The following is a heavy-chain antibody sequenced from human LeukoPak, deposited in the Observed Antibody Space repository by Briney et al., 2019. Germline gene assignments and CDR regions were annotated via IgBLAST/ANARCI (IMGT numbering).Heavy chain of an antibody. CDR1: GFTFSSYG. V-gene: IGHV3-30*02. Sequence: PGGSLRLSCAASGFTFSSYGMHWVRQAPGKGLEWVAFIRYDGSNKYYADSVKGRFTISRDNSKNTLYLQMNSLRAEDTAVYYCAKDLFFRVRGVIISLIDYWGQGTLVTVSS. CDR3: AKDLFFRVRGVIISLIDY. J-gene: IGHJ4*02. CDR2: IRYDGSNK. D-gene: IGHD3-10*01.